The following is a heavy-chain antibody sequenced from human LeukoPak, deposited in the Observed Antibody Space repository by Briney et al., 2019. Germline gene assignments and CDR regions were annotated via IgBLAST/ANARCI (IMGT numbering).Heavy chain of an antibody. D-gene: IGHD6-19*01. J-gene: IGHJ4*02. CDR1: GGSISSYS. Sequence: SETLSLTCIVSGGSISSYSWNWIRQSPGKGLEWVGYTSHSGTTSYNSSLKSRVTISVDTSKNQLSLKLTSVTAADTAVYYCARWDDSAWGFGNWGPGTLVTVSS. V-gene: IGHV4-59*08. CDR3: ARWDDSAWGFGN. CDR2: TSHSGTT.